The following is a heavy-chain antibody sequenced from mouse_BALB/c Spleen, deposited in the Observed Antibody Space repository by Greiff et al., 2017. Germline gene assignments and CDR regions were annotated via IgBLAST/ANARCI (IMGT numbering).Heavy chain of an antibody. CDR2: IYPGDGDT. J-gene: IGHJ4*01. Sequence: QVQLQQSGAELVRPGSSVKISCKASGYAFSSYWMNWVKQRPGQGLEWIGQIYPGDGDTNYNGKFKGKATLTADKSSSTAYMQLSSLTSEDSPVYFCARKGYYGSSYAMDYWGQGTSVTVSS. D-gene: IGHD1-1*01. CDR1: GYAFSSYW. CDR3: ARKGYYGSSYAMDY. V-gene: IGHV1-80*01.